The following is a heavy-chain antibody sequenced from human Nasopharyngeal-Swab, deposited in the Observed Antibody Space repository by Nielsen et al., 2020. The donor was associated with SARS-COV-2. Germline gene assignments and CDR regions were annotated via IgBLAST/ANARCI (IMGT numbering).Heavy chain of an antibody. D-gene: IGHD1-26*01. CDR3: AKDLGSGSYRYFQH. Sequence: GESLKISCAASGFTFSSYSMNWVRQAPGKGLEWVSYISSSSSTIYYADSVKGRFTISRDNSKNTLYLQMNSLRAEDTAVYYCAKDLGSGSYRYFQHWGQGTLVTVSS. CDR2: ISSSSSTI. V-gene: IGHV3-48*01. J-gene: IGHJ1*01. CDR1: GFTFSSYS.